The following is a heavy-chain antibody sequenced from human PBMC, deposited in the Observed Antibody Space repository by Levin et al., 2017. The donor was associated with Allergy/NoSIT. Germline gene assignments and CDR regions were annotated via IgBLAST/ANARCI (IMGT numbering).Heavy chain of an antibody. Sequence: SGPTLVKPTQTLTLTCTFSGFSLSTSGVGVGWIRQPPGKALEWLALIYRDDDKRYRPSLKSRRTVTKDTSKNQVDLTMTNMDPEDTGTYYCAHPCDFWTGSQYYFDYWGQGTLVTVSS. J-gene: IGHJ4*02. CDR2: IYRDDDK. CDR1: GFSLSTSGVG. D-gene: IGHD3/OR15-3a*01. CDR3: AHPCDFWTGSQYYFDY. V-gene: IGHV2-5*02.